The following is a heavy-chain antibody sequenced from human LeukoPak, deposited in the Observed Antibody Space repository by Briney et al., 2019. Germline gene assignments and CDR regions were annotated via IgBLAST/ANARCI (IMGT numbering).Heavy chain of an antibody. CDR1: GFTVSSNY. D-gene: IGHD4-17*01. Sequence: GGSLRLSCAASGFTVSSNYMSWVRQAPGKGLEWVSVIYSGGSTYYADSGKGRFTISRDNSKNTLYLQMNSLRAEDTAVYYCARESYGDYVDWGQGTLVTVSS. J-gene: IGHJ1*01. CDR3: ARESYGDYVD. V-gene: IGHV3-53*01. CDR2: IYSGGST.